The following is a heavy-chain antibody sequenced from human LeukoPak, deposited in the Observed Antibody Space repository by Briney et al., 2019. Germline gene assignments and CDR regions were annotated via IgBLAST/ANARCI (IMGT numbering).Heavy chain of an antibody. CDR3: AKDACSTTNCYGGFDP. Sequence: GGSLRLSCAASGFTFSSYAMSWVRQAPGMGLEWVSAVSGSGGSTYYADSVKGRFTISRDNSQNTLFLQMNSLRAEDTALYHCAKDACSTTNCYGGFDPWGQGTLVTVSS. CDR2: VSGSGGST. J-gene: IGHJ5*02. CDR1: GFTFSSYA. V-gene: IGHV3-23*01. D-gene: IGHD2-2*01.